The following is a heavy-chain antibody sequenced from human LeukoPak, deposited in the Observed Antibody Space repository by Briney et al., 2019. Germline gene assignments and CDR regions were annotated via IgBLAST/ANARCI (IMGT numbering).Heavy chain of an antibody. CDR2: FDPEDGET. Sequence: RASVKVSCKVSGYTLTELFMHWVRQAPGKGLEWMGGFDPEDGETIYAQKFQGRVTMTEDTSTDTAYMELSSLRSEDTAVYYCATDLSSEAPRWSQGTLVTVSS. CDR3: ATDLSSEAPR. CDR1: GYTLTELF. J-gene: IGHJ4*02. V-gene: IGHV1-24*01.